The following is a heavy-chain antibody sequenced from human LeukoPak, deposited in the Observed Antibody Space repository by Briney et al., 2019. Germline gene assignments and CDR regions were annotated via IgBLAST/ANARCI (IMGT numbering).Heavy chain of an antibody. CDR1: GFTFSSYS. D-gene: IGHD3-22*01. J-gene: IGHJ6*03. V-gene: IGHV3-48*04. Sequence: GGSLRLSCAASGFTFSSYSMNWVRQAPGKGREWVSYISIRSSTIYYADSVKGRFTISRDNAKNSLYLQMNSLRAEDTAVYYCARDGYYYDSSGQVNYYYYYMDVWGKGTTVTVFS. CDR3: ARDGYYYDSSGQVNYYYYYMDV. CDR2: ISIRSSTI.